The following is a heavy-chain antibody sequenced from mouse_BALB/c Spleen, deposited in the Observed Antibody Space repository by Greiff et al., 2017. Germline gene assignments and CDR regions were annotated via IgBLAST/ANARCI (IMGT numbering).Heavy chain of an antibody. CDR2: INPSNGGT. CDR1: GYTFTSYY. CDR3: ARSYYGNYGAMDY. D-gene: IGHD2-10*01. J-gene: IGHJ4*01. Sequence: QVQLQQPGAELVKPGASVKLSCKASGYTFTSYYMYWVKQRPGQGLEWIGGINPSNGGTNFNEKFKSKATLTVDKSSSTAYMQLSSLTSDDSAVYFCARSYYGNYGAMDYWGQGTSVTVSS. V-gene: IGHV1-53*01.